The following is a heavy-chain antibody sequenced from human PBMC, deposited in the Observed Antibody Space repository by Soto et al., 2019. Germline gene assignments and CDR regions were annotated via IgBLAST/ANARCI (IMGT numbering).Heavy chain of an antibody. V-gene: IGHV1-69*13. Sequence: SVKVSCKASRVAFSKFIVTWVRQAPGLGLEWVGGIIPIFGTANYAQKFQGRVTITADESTSTSYMEVNNLRSEDTAVYYCARDRGYDAHDYYYNAMDVWGQGTMVTVSS. CDR2: IIPIFGTA. CDR3: ARDRGYDAHDYYYNAMDV. CDR1: RVAFSKFI. J-gene: IGHJ6*02. D-gene: IGHD2-15*01.